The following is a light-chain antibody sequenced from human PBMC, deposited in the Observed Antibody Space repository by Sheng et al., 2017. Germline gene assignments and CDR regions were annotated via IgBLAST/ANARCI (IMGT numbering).Light chain of an antibody. Sequence: EIVMTQSPATLSMSPGERATLSCKASHNVGINLAWYQQKPGQAPRLLIFGASTKTTGIPARFSGSGSATEFTLTISRLEPEDFAVYYCQQYGSSPLTFGGGTKVEIK. V-gene: IGKV3-20*01. CDR3: QQYGSSPLT. CDR1: HNVGIN. J-gene: IGKJ4*01. CDR2: GAS.